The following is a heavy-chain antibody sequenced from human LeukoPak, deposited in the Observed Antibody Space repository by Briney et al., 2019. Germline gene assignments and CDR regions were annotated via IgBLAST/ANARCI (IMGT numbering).Heavy chain of an antibody. J-gene: IGHJ4*02. Sequence: PGGSLRLSCAASGFTVSSNYMNWVRQAPGKGLEWVSVIYSGGSTHYADSVKGRFTISRDNSKNTLYLQMNSLRAEDTAVYYCARGQGWIAAAGQFDYWGQGTLVSVSS. CDR2: IYSGGST. V-gene: IGHV3-66*01. D-gene: IGHD6-13*01. CDR1: GFTVSSNY. CDR3: ARGQGWIAAAGQFDY.